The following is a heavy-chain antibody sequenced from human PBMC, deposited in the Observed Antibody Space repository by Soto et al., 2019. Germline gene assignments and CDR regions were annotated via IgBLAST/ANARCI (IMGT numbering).Heavy chain of an antibody. J-gene: IGHJ6*02. CDR3: ASLGATRYYYYGMDV. Sequence: SETLSLTCTVSGGSISSSSYYWGWIRQPPGKGLEWIGSIYYSGSTYYNPSLKSRVTISVDTSKNQFSLKLSSVTAADTAVYYCASLGATRYYYYGMDVWGQGTTVTVSS. CDR1: GGSISSSSYY. D-gene: IGHD1-26*01. V-gene: IGHV4-39*01. CDR2: IYYSGST.